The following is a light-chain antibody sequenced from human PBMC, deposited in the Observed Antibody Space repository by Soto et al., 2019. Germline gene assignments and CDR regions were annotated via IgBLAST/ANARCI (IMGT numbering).Light chain of an antibody. V-gene: IGKV1-5*01. CDR2: DAS. CDR1: QSVTRW. CDR3: QEYDGYLWT. J-gene: IGKJ1*01. Sequence: DIQMTQSPSTLSASVGDRVTITCRASQSVTRWLGWYQQKPGTAPKLLIYDASILQSGVPSRFSGSGSGTQFTLTISSLQPDDFATYYCQEYDGYLWTFGQGTKVEIQ.